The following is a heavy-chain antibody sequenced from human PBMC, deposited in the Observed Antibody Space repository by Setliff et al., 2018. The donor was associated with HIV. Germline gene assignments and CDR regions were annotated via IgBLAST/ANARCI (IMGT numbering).Heavy chain of an antibody. CDR2: ISGYTGNT. V-gene: IGHV1-18*01. CDR1: GYTFTSYG. CDR3: ARDHCSSSGCYEYSYYGMDV. J-gene: IGHJ6*02. D-gene: IGHD2-2*01. Sequence: ASVKVSCKASGYTFTSYGITWVRQAPGQGLEWMGWISGYTGNTNYAQKLQGRVTMTTDTSTTTAYMDLRSLRSDDTAVYYCARDHCSSSGCYEYSYYGMDVWGQGTTVTVSS.